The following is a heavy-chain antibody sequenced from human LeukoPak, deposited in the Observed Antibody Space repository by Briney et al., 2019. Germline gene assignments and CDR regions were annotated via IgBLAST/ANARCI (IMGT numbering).Heavy chain of an antibody. Sequence: GRSLRLSCAASGFTFSSYAMHWVRQAPGKGLEYVSAISSNGGSTYYANSVKGRFTISRDNSKNTLYLQMGSLRAEDMAVYYCARDRCSGGSCQYYFDYWGQGTLVTVSS. D-gene: IGHD2-15*01. V-gene: IGHV3-64*01. CDR2: ISSNGGST. CDR1: GFTFSSYA. CDR3: ARDRCSGGSCQYYFDY. J-gene: IGHJ4*02.